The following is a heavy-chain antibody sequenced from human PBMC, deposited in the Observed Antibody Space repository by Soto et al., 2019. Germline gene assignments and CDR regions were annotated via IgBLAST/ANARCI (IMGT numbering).Heavy chain of an antibody. Sequence: GQLAQSGAEVKKPGASVEVSCNASGSTVHMFGYTWVRQAPGQGLEWVGWIRAYDGNTKYGKHCHGRVPSGTATTTSAAYMELRSTTSDDTAVYFCPSTRRLYLKDDHGHYGASMDDSCGQGTLLSLS. D-gene: IGHD4-17*01. CDR1: GSTVHMFG. J-gene: IGHJ5*01. V-gene: IGHV1-18*01. CDR3: PSTRRLYLKDDHGHYGASMDDS. CDR2: IRAYDGNT.